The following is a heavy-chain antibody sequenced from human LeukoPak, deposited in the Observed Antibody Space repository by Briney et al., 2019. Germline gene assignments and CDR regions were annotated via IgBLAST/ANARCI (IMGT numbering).Heavy chain of an antibody. CDR2: IYYSGST. V-gene: IGHV4-39*01. Sequence: SETLSLTCTVSGGSISSSSYYWGWIRQPPGKGLEWIGSIYYSGSTYYNPSLKSRVIISVDTSKNQFSLKLSSVTAADTAVYYCARHPVRTRTYCSSTSCYYDYWGQGTLVTVSS. J-gene: IGHJ4*02. CDR3: ARHPVRTRTYCSSTSCYYDY. CDR1: GGSISSSSYY. D-gene: IGHD2-2*01.